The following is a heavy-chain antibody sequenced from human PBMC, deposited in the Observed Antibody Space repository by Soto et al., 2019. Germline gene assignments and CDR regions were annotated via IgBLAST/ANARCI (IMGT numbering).Heavy chain of an antibody. D-gene: IGHD4-4*01. CDR1: GFTFSSYA. Sequence: GGSLRLSCAASGFTFSSYAMHWVRQAPGTGLEWVAVISYEGSNKYYADSVKDRFTTSRDNSKNTLYLQMNSLRTEDTAVYYCARVLGGMATVPFDYWGQGALVTVSS. J-gene: IGHJ4*02. CDR3: ARVLGGMATVPFDY. CDR2: ISYEGSNK. V-gene: IGHV3-30-3*01.